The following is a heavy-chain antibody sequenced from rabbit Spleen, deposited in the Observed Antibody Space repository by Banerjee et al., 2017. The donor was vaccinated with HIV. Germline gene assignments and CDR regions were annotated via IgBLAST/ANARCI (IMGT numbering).Heavy chain of an antibody. J-gene: IGHJ6*01. Sequence: QSLEESGGGLVQPEGSLTLTCTASGFSLTSSYYMCWVRQAPGKGLEWIACIYTGSSGSTYYASWAKGRFTCSKASSTTVTLQMTSLTVADTATYFCARDTGTSFSSYGMDLWGPGTLVTVS. D-gene: IGHD7-1*01. CDR3: ARDTGTSFSSYGMDL. V-gene: IGHV1S40*01. CDR2: IYTGSSGST. CDR1: GFSLTSSYY.